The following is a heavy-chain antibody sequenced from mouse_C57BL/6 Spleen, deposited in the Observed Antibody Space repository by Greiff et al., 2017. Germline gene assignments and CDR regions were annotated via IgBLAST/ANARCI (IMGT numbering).Heavy chain of an antibody. J-gene: IGHJ3*01. CDR2: VYPYYGGT. CDR3: AGGRDVREWFAY. CDR1: GFTFTDYY. V-gene: IGHV1-36*01. Sequence: VQLQQSGPVLVKPGPSVKISCKASGFTFTDYYMHWVKQSHGTSLEWIGLVYPYYGGTSYNRKFKGKAILPVDTSSSTAYMELNSLTSDDSAVSYCAGGRDVREWFAYWGQGTLVT. D-gene: IGHD3-3*01.